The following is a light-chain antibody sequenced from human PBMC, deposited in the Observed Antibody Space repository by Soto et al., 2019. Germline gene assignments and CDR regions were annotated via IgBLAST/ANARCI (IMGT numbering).Light chain of an antibody. CDR2: EVS. CDR1: SSDVGSYNR. Sequence: QSVLTQPPSVSGSPGQSVTISCSGTSSDVGSYNRVSWYQQAPGTAPKVMIYEVSNRPSGVPDRFSGSKSGNTASLTISGLQPEDEADYYCYSSKSSNTYVFGTG. J-gene: IGLJ1*01. CDR3: YSSKSSNTYV. V-gene: IGLV2-18*02.